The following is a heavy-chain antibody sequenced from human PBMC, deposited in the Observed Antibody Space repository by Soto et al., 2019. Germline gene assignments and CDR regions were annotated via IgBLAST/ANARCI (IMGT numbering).Heavy chain of an antibody. CDR1: GGTFSSYA. D-gene: IGHD6-6*01. V-gene: IGHV1-69*05. J-gene: IGHJ6*02. Sequence: QVQLVQSWAEVNQPGSSVKVSCKASGGTFSSYAISWVRQAPGQGLEWMGGIIPIFGTANYAQKFQGRVTIASDASRSTAYMELSSLRAEDTAVYYCARRGVAGAAQGQYYDYYYGMDVWGQGTTVTVSS. CDR3: ARRGVAGAAQGQYYDYYYGMDV. CDR2: IIPIFGTA.